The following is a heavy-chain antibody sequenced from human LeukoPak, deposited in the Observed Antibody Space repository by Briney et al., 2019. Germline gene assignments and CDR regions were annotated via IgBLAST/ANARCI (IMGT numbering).Heavy chain of an antibody. CDR1: GFAFSDYA. Sequence: PGGSLRPSCVVSGFAFSDYAMSWVRQAPGKGLEWVSAISGGGTPTFYADSVKGRFITSRDNSKNTLYLQMNSLRVEDTAVYYCANGNNFDSWGQGTLVTVSS. CDR2: ISGGGTPT. D-gene: IGHD1/OR15-1a*01. J-gene: IGHJ4*02. CDR3: ANGNNFDS. V-gene: IGHV3-23*01.